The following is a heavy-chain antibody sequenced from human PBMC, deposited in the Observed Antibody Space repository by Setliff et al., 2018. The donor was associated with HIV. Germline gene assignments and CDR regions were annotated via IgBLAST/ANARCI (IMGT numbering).Heavy chain of an antibody. D-gene: IGHD6-13*01. V-gene: IGHV1-8*02. CDR3: ARATPSIVAAGDYYHFYMDV. CDR2: INPNSGDT. CDR1: GYTFVSSH. Sequence: ASVKVSCKTSGYTFVSSHINWARQATGQGLEWMGWINPNSGDTGLAPKFQGRVTLTSNTSISTAYMQLSSPTSEDTAVYYCARATPSIVAAGDYYHFYMDVWGKGSTVTVSS. J-gene: IGHJ6*03.